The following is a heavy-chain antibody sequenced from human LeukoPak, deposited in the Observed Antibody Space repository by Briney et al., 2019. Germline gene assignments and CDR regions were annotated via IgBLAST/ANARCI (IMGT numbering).Heavy chain of an antibody. Sequence: PGGSLRLSCAASGFTFSSYSMNWVRQAPGKGLEWVSSISSSSSYIYYADSVKGRFTISRDNAKNSLYLQMNSLRAEDTAVYYCARDFRGSCWLIDAFDIWGQGTMVTVSS. CDR3: ARDFRGSCWLIDAFDI. CDR2: ISSSSSYI. CDR1: GFTFSSYS. J-gene: IGHJ3*02. D-gene: IGHD6-13*01. V-gene: IGHV3-21*01.